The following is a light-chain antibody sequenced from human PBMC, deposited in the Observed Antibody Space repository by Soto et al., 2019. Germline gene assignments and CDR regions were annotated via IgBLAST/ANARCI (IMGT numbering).Light chain of an antibody. CDR3: NSYTTSSTLV. J-gene: IGLJ2*01. CDR2: DVS. Sequence: QSALTQPASVSGSPGQSIIISCTGTSSDVGGYEYVSWYQQHPGKAPKLIIFDVSNRPSGVSNRVSGSKSGNTASLTISGLQAEDEADYYCNSYTTSSTLVFGGGTKLTVL. V-gene: IGLV2-14*03. CDR1: SSDVGGYEY.